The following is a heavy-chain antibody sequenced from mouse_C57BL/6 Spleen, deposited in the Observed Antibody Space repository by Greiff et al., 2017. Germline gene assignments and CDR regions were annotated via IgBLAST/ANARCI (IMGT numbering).Heavy chain of an antibody. CDR3: ARGTTTPFAY. D-gene: IGHD1-1*01. CDR1: GYTFTSHW. CDR2: FFPGSGST. V-gene: IGHV1-56*01. Sequence: QVQLQQSGPELVRPGASVKISGKAPGYTFTSHWMQWVRQGPGQGLVWIGEFFPGSGSTYYNEKFKGKATLTVDTSSSTAYMQLSSLTSEDSAVYFCARGTTTPFAYWGQGTLVTVSA. J-gene: IGHJ3*01.